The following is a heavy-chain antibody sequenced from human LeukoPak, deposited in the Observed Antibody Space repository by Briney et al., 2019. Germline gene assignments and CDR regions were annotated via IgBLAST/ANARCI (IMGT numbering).Heavy chain of an antibody. CDR2: IRQDGIDK. CDR3: AVPRTYSSGWYGFDY. V-gene: IGHV3-7*01. D-gene: IGHD6-19*01. CDR1: GFTFSGYW. Sequence: GGSLRLSCAASGFTFSGYWMTWVRQAPGKGLEWVANIRQDGIDKSYVDSVKGRFTIPKDNAKNSLYLQMNSLRAEDTAVYYCAVPRTYSSGWYGFDYWGQGTLVTVSS. J-gene: IGHJ4*02.